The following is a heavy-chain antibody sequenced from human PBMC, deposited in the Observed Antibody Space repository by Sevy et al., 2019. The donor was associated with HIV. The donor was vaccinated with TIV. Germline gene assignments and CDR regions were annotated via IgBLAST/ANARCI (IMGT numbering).Heavy chain of an antibody. Sequence: GGSLRLSCAASGFTFSVYWMSWVRQAPGKGLEWVATMKEDGSDKDYVDSVKGRFTISRDNAKNSLYLQMNSLGAEDTAVYYCVREGVGGYSYSLDYWGQGTLVTVSS. CDR3: VREGVGGYSYSLDY. V-gene: IGHV3-7*01. CDR1: GFTFSVYW. CDR2: MKEDGSDK. D-gene: IGHD5-18*01. J-gene: IGHJ4*02.